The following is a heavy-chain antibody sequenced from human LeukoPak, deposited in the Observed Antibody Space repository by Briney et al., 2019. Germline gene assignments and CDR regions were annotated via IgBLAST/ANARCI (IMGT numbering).Heavy chain of an antibody. CDR2: IYYSGST. J-gene: IGHJ4*02. V-gene: IGHV4-30-4*01. CDR1: GGSISSGDYY. Sequence: RPSQTLSLTCTVSGGSISSGDYYWSWIRQPPGKGLEWIGYIYYSGSTYYNPSLKSRVTISVDTSKNQFSLKLSSVTAADTAVYYCAGGPGIAAAEDWGQGTLVTVSS. CDR3: AGGPGIAAAED. D-gene: IGHD6-13*01.